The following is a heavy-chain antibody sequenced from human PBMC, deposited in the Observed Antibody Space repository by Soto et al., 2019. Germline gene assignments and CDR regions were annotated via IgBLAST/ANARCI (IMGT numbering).Heavy chain of an antibody. Sequence: QVQLVQSGAEVKKPGASVKVSCKASGYTFTSYGISWVRQAPGQGLEWTGWISAYNGNTNYAQKLQGRVTMTTDTSTSTAYMELRSLRSDDTAVYYCARARYPYCGGDCYSWFDPWGQGTLVTVSS. CDR3: ARARYPYCGGDCYSWFDP. J-gene: IGHJ5*02. V-gene: IGHV1-18*01. D-gene: IGHD2-21*02. CDR2: ISAYNGNT. CDR1: GYTFTSYG.